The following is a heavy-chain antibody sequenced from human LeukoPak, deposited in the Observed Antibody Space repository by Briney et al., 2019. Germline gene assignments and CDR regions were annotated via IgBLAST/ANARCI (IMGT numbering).Heavy chain of an antibody. D-gene: IGHD3-22*01. CDR3: ARRVGTYYYESENAFDI. J-gene: IGHJ3*02. V-gene: IGHV5-51*01. CDR2: IHPDDSDT. CDR1: GYSFTSYW. Sequence: GESLKISCKGSGYSFTSYWIGWVRQMPGKGLEWMGNIHPDDSDTRYSPSFQGQVTISADKTISTAYLQWSSLKDSDTAVYYCARRVGTYYYESENAFDIWGQGTMVTVSS.